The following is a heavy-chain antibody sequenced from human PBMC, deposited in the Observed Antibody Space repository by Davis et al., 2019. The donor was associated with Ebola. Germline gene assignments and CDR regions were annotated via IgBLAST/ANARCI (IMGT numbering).Heavy chain of an antibody. CDR1: GYTFTSYY. Sequence: ASVKVSCKASGYTFTSYYMHWVRQTPGQGLEWMGIINPSGGSTSYAQKFQGRVTMTRDTSTSTVYMELSSLRSEDTAVYYCARGSWRLAYYYGMDVWGKGTTVTVSS. J-gene: IGHJ6*04. D-gene: IGHD3-16*02. CDR2: INPSGGST. CDR3: ARGSWRLAYYYGMDV. V-gene: IGHV1-46*01.